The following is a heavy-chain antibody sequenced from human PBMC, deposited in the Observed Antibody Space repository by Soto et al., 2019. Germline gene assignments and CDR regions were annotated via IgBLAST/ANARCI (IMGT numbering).Heavy chain of an antibody. CDR3: ARLAAPYSSSWYDTYYYYYGMGV. V-gene: IGHV3-33*01. J-gene: IGHJ6*02. CDR2: IWYDGSNK. CDR1: GFTFSSYG. Sequence: GGSLRLSCAASGFTFSSYGMHWVRQAPGKGLEWVAVIWYDGSNKYYADSVKGRFTISRDNSKNTLYLQMNSLRAEDTAVYYCARLAAPYSSSWYDTYYYYYGMGVWGQGTTVTVS. D-gene: IGHD6-13*01.